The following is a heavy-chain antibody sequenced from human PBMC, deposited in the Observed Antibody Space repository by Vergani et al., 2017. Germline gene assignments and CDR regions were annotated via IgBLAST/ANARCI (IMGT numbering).Heavy chain of an antibody. J-gene: IGHJ4*02. Sequence: QVQLQESGPGLVKPSQTLSLTCTVSGGSISSGSYYWSWIRQPAGKGLEWIGRIYTSGSTNYNHSHKSRVTVSVDTSKNQFSLKLSSVTAADTAVYYCARFPTGGCSSTSCYDYWGQGTLVTVSS. CDR3: ARFPTGGCSSTSCYDY. CDR2: IYTSGST. V-gene: IGHV4-61*02. CDR1: GGSISSGSYY. D-gene: IGHD2-2*01.